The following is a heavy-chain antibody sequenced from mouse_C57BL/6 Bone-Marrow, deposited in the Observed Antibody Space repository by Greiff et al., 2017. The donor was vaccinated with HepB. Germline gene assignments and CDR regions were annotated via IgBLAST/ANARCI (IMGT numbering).Heavy chain of an antibody. D-gene: IGHD1-1*01. Sequence: VKLMESGPGLVAPSQSLSITCTVSGFSLTSYAISWVRQPPGKGLEWLGVIWTGGGTNYNSALKSRLSISKDNSKSQVFLKMNSLQTDDTARYYCARNSLLTTVVAGDAMDYWGQGTSVTVSS. CDR1: GFSLTSYA. J-gene: IGHJ4*01. CDR3: ARNSLLTTVVAGDAMDY. CDR2: IWTGGGT. V-gene: IGHV2-9-1*01.